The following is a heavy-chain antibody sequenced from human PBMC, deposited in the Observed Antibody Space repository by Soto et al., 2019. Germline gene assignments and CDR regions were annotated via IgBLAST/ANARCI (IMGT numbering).Heavy chain of an antibody. CDR3: ARDGSGTTVTE. CDR2: INPSGGST. Sequence: QVQLVQSGAEVKKPGASVKVSCKASGYTFTSYYMHWVRQAPGQGLEWMGIINPSGGSTSYAQKFQGRVTMTRDTSTSIVYMELSSLRSEDTAVYYCARDGSGTTVTEWGQGTLVTVSS. CDR1: GYTFTSYY. D-gene: IGHD4-17*01. J-gene: IGHJ4*02. V-gene: IGHV1-46*01.